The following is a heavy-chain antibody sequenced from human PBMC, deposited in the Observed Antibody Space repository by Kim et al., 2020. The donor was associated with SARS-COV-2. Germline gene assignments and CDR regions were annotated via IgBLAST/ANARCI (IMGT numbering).Heavy chain of an antibody. V-gene: IGHV1-46*01. J-gene: IGHJ4*02. Sequence: YAQKFQGRVTMTRDTSTSTVYMELRSLRSEDTAVYYCARGVVVVAADFDYWGQGTLVTVSS. CDR3: ARGVVVVAADFDY. D-gene: IGHD2-15*01.